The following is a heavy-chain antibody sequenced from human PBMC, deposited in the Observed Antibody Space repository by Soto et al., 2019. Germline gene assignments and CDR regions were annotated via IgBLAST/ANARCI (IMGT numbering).Heavy chain of an antibody. CDR2: IYPGDSDT. J-gene: IGHJ6*02. Sequence: GESLKISCKGSGYTVTNYGIGWVRQMPGKGPEWMGIIYPGDSDTKYNPSFQGQVTISADKSITTTYLQWSSLKASDTAIYYCAASIFYYGMDVWGQGTTVTVSS. V-gene: IGHV5-51*01. CDR3: AASIFYYGMDV. CDR1: GYTVTNYG.